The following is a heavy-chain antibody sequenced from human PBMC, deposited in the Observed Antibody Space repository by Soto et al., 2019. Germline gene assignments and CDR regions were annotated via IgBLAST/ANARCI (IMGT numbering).Heavy chain of an antibody. V-gene: IGHV3-30*18. CDR3: VKDQYQLIRRCYGLDV. J-gene: IGHJ6*02. D-gene: IGHD2-2*01. CDR1: GFTFSNYV. CDR2: ISYDGSNK. Sequence: PGGSLRLSCAASGFTFSNYVMHWVRQAPGKGLEWVAVISYDGSNKYYADSVRGRFTISRDNSKNTLFLQMNSLRPEDTAVYYCVKDQYQLIRRCYGLDVWGQGTTVTVSS.